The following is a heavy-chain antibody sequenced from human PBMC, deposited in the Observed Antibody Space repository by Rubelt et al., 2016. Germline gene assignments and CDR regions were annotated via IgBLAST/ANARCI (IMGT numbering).Heavy chain of an antibody. CDR3: ATSSGYSSGWGAFDI. CDR1: GYTFTGYY. V-gene: IGHV1-2*02. CDR2: MNPNSGGT. J-gene: IGHJ3*02. Sequence: QVQLVQSGTEVKKPGASVKVSCKASGYTFTGYYMHWVRQAPGQGLEWMWWMNPNSGGTNYAQRLQGRDTMTRDTSISSAYMELNRLTPDDTAVYYCATSSGYSSGWGAFDIWGQGTMVTVSS. D-gene: IGHD6-19*01.